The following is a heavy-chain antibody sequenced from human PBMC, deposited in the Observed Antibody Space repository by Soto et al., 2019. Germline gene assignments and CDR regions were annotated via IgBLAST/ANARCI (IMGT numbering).Heavy chain of an antibody. V-gene: IGHV4-39*01. J-gene: IGHJ6*02. CDR1: GGSISSSSYF. Sequence: SETLSLTCTGSGGSISSSSYFWGWVRQPPGKGLEWIGSIYYSGSTYYNPSLKSRVTISVDTSKNQFSLKLSSVTAADTAVYYCARGGYGVVIHWNYYYGMDVWGQGTTVTVSS. D-gene: IGHD3-3*01. CDR2: IYYSGST. CDR3: ARGGYGVVIHWNYYYGMDV.